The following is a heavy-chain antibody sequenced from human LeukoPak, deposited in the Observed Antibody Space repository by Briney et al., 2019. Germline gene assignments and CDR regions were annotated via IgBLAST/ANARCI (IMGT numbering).Heavy chain of an antibody. V-gene: IGHV3-23*01. D-gene: IGHD3-16*01. Sequence: GGSLRLSCPVSGFTFSSYAMSWVRQAPGKGLEWVSTISGSGASTYYAASVRGRFTISRDNAKKSLYLQMNSPRAEDTALYYCAKGGRYVREFIDYWGQGTLVTVSS. J-gene: IGHJ4*02. CDR2: ISGSGAST. CDR1: GFTFSSYA. CDR3: AKGGRYVREFIDY.